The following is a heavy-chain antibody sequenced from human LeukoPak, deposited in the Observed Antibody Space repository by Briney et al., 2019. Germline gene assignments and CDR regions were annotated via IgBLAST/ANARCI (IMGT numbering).Heavy chain of an antibody. Sequence: GSLGLSFAASGFPFSSYAMHWVRPAPGQGLEGVAGISYDGSNKYYADSVKGRFTISRDNSKNTLYLQMNSLRAEDTAVYYCAKGPRDYYDSSGYTAEYYFDYWGQGTLVTVSS. CDR2: ISYDGSNK. CDR1: GFPFSSYA. CDR3: AKGPRDYYDSSGYTAEYYFDY. D-gene: IGHD3-22*01. J-gene: IGHJ4*02. V-gene: IGHV3-30-3*01.